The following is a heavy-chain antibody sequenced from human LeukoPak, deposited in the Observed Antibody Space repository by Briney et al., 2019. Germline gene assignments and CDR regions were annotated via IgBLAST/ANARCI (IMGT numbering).Heavy chain of an antibody. V-gene: IGHV4-31*03. CDR1: GGSISSGGYY. D-gene: IGHD3-3*01. J-gene: IGHJ4*02. Sequence: SETLSLTCTVSGGSISSGGYYWSWIRQHPGKGLEWIGYIYYSGSTYYNPSLKSRVTISVDTSKNQFSLKLSSVTAADTAVYYCARTPGGVRFLEWLYLDYWGQGTLVTVSS. CDR3: ARTPGGVRFLEWLYLDY. CDR2: IYYSGST.